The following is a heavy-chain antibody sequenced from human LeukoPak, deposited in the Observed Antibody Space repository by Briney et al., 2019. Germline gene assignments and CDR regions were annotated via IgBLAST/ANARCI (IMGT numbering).Heavy chain of an antibody. V-gene: IGHV3-15*01. D-gene: IGHD3-22*01. Sequence: PGGSLRLSCAASGFTFSNAWMSWVRQAPGKGLEWVGRIKGKTDGGTTDYAAPVKGRFTISRDDSKNTLYLQMNSLKTEDTAVYYCTSLWDSSGYVPLDWFDPWGQGTLVTVSS. CDR1: GFTFSNAW. CDR2: IKGKTDGGTT. J-gene: IGHJ5*02. CDR3: TSLWDSSGYVPLDWFDP.